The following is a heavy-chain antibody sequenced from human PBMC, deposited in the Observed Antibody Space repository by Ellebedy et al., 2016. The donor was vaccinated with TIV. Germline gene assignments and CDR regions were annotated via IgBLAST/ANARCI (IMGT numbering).Heavy chain of an antibody. J-gene: IGHJ6*02. CDR1: GGSISGTYTSYY. V-gene: IGHV4-39*01. CDR2: IYDSGRT. CDR3: ARGEVTGTQGGMDV. Sequence: SETLSLTXNVSGGSISGTYTSYYWGWIRQPPGKGLEWIGSIYDSGRTHYNPSLKSRVTISVDTSKNQFSLKLSSVTAADTAVYYCARGEVTGTQGGMDVWGQGTTVTVSS. D-gene: IGHD1-20*01.